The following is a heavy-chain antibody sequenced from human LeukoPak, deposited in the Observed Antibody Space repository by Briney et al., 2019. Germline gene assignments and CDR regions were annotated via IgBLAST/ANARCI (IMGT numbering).Heavy chain of an antibody. CDR3: ARGSHDFWSGYYTEYYFDY. J-gene: IGHJ4*02. CDR1: GDSIGSYN. D-gene: IGHD3-3*01. Sequence: SETLSLTCNVSGDSIGSYNWNWIRQPPGKGLEWIGYIYYSGSTNYNPSLKSRVTISLDTSKTQFSLKLDSVTSADTGVYYCARGSHDFWSGYYTEYYFDYWGQGTLVTVSS. V-gene: IGHV4-59*01. CDR2: IYYSGST.